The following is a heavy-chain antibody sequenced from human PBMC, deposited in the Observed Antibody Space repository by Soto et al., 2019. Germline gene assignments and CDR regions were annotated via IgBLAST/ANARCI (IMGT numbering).Heavy chain of an antibody. CDR2: ISYDGSNK. Sequence: GGSLRLSCAASGFTFSSYAMHWVRQAPGKGLEWVAVISYDGSNKYYADSVKGRFTISRDNSKKTLYQQMNSLRAEVTAVFYCSNPGYSSGWYYYYYGMDVWGQGTTVTVSS. J-gene: IGHJ6*02. CDR3: SNPGYSSGWYYYYYGMDV. D-gene: IGHD6-19*01. V-gene: IGHV3-30-3*01. CDR1: GFTFSSYA.